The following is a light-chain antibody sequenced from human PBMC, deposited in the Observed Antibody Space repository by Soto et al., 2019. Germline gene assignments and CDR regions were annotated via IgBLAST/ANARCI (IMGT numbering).Light chain of an antibody. CDR1: QSVSSSY. V-gene: IGKV3-20*01. J-gene: IGKJ1*01. CDR2: GAS. Sequence: EIVMTQSPGTLSLSPGERATLSGRASQSVSSSYLAWYQQKPGQAPRLLIYGASSRATGIPARFSGSGSGTDFTLTISRLEPEDFAVYYCQQYGSSPPWTFGQGTKVEIK. CDR3: QQYGSSPPWT.